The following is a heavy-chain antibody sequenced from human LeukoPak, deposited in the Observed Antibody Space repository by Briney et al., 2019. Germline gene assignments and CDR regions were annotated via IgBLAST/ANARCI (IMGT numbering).Heavy chain of an antibody. J-gene: IGHJ4*02. D-gene: IGHD3-22*01. CDR3: ARGAYYYED. Sequence: QTGGSLRLSCAASGFTFSSHSMNWVRQAPGKGLEWASYISSSSSTIYYADSVKGRFTISRDNAKNSLYLQMNSLRAEDTAVYYCARGAYYYEDWGQGTLVTVSS. CDR1: GFTFSSHS. CDR2: ISSSSSTI. V-gene: IGHV3-48*01.